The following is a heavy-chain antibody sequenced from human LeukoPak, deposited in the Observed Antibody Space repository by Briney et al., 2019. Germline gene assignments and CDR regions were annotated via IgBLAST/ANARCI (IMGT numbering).Heavy chain of an antibody. CDR3: ARPDSGSYNDAFDI. CDR2: INPNSGGT. V-gene: IGHV1-2*02. D-gene: IGHD1-26*01. Sequence: ASVKVSCKASGYTFTGYYMHWVRQAPGQGLEWMGWINPNSGGTNYAQKFQGRVTMTRDTSISTAYMELSRLRSDDTAVYYCARPDSGSYNDAFDIWGQGTMVTVSS. CDR1: GYTFTGYY. J-gene: IGHJ3*02.